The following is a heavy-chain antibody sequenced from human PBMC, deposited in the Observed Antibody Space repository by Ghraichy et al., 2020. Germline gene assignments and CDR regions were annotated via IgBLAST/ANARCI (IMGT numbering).Heavy chain of an antibody. CDR1: GFTFSGHG. V-gene: IGHV3-30*03. CDR3: AREVKRGGVIVDY. Sequence: GGSLRLSCAASGFTFSGHGIHWVRQAPGKGLEWVAVISSDGYDGSKTFYAESVKGRFSISRDYSKDTVHLQMNSLRPEDSGLYHCAREVKRGGVIVDYWGQGTPVIVSS. J-gene: IGHJ4*02. CDR2: ISSDGYDGSKT. D-gene: IGHD3-16*02.